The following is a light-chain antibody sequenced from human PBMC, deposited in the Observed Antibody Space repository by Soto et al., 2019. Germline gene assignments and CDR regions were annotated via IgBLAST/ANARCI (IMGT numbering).Light chain of an antibody. CDR1: QSVFYSSNNKNY. J-gene: IGKJ2*01. Sequence: DIVMTQSPDSLAVSLGERATINCKSSQSVFYSSNNKNYLVWYQQRPGQPPKPLIYWASTRESGVPDRFSGSGSGTDFTLTISILQAEDVAVYYCHQYYSTPSTFGQGTKLEIK. CDR2: WAS. V-gene: IGKV4-1*01. CDR3: HQYYSTPST.